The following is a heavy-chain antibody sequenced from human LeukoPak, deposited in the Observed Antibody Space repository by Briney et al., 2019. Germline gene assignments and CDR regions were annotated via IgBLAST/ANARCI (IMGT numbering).Heavy chain of an antibody. V-gene: IGHV6-1*01. CDR3: ARGPVTGDPRGYFDY. Sequence: SQTLSLTYAISGDSVSSNSAAWNWIRQSPSRGLGWPGRTYYRSKWYNDYAVSVKSRITITPDAAKNQFSLQLNSVTPEDTAVYYCARGPVTGDPRGYFDYWGQGTLVTVSS. D-gene: IGHD7-27*01. J-gene: IGHJ4*02. CDR2: TYYRSKWYN. CDR1: GDSVSSNSAA.